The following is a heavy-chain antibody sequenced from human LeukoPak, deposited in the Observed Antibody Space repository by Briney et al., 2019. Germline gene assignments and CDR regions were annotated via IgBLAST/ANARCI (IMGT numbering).Heavy chain of an antibody. D-gene: IGHD3-10*01. J-gene: IGHJ6*02. Sequence: ASVKVSCKASGYTFFSYGFSWVRQAPGQGLEWMGWISAYNGNTNYSQKFQGRVTMTRNTSISTAYMELSSLRSEDTAVYYCARVVITMVRGVQGRYYYYYGMDVWGQGTTVTVSS. CDR2: ISAYNGNT. V-gene: IGHV1-18*01. CDR1: GYTFFSYG. CDR3: ARVVITMVRGVQGRYYYYYGMDV.